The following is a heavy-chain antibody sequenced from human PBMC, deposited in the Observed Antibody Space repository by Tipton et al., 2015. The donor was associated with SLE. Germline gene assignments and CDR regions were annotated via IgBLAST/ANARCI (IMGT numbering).Heavy chain of an antibody. CDR1: GFTLTNYR. V-gene: IGHV3-74*03. Sequence: SLRLSCTGSGFTLTNYRMHWVRQAPGKGLVWVSLSDDSTTAYADSVKGRFTISRDNARNTLSLQMNSLRAEDTAVYYCARDPFYYYYYMDVWGKGTTVTVSS. J-gene: IGHJ6*03. CDR2: SDDSTT. CDR3: ARDPFYYYYYMDV.